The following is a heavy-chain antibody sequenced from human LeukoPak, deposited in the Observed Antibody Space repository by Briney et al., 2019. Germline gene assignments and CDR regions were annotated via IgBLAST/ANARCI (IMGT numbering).Heavy chain of an antibody. CDR3: AKAEGYYYYYYMDV. CDR1: GFTFSSYA. V-gene: IGHV3-23*01. Sequence: PGGSLRLSCAASGFTFSSYAMSWVRQAPGKELEWVSAISGSGGSTYYADSVKGRFTISRDNSKNTLYLQMNSLRAEDTAVYYCAKAEGYYYYYYMDVWGKGTTVTVSS. J-gene: IGHJ6*03. CDR2: ISGSGGST.